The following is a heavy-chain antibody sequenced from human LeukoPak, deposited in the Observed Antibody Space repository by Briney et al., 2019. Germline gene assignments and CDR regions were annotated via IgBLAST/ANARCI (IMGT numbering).Heavy chain of an antibody. CDR1: GFTFSGYA. J-gene: IGHJ3*02. CDR3: AKDLRSSPIACHI. CDR2: ISGSGDST. D-gene: IGHD4-17*01. Sequence: GGSLRLSCAASGFTFSGYAMTWVRQAPGKGLEWVSSISGSGDSTYYADSVKGRFTIARDNYKSTLYLQMNSLRAENTAVYYCAKDLRSSPIACHIWGQETMVTVSS. V-gene: IGHV3-23*01.